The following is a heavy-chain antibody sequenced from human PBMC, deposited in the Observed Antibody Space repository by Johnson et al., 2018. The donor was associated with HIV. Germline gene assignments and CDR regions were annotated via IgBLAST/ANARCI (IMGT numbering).Heavy chain of an antibody. CDR1: GFTFSNHY. V-gene: IGHV3-72*01. CDR3: ARDDLDSGGFLMAFSV. Sequence: VQLVESGGGLVQPGGSLRLSCAASGFTFSNHYMDWVRQAPGKGLEWVGRIRNKANSYTTEYAASVRGRFTISRDDSKNTLYLQMNSLKTEDTAVYYCARDDLDSGGFLMAFSVWGQGTTVTVSS. CDR2: IRNKANSYTT. J-gene: IGHJ3*01. D-gene: IGHD2-15*01.